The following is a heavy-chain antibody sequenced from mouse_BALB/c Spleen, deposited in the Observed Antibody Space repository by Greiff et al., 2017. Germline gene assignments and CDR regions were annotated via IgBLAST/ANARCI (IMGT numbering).Heavy chain of an antibody. CDR2: ISSGGSYT. D-gene: IGHD1-2*01. J-gene: IGHJ2*01. V-gene: IGHV5-9-3*01. Sequence: DVMLVESGGGLVKPGGSLKLSCAASGFTFSSYAMSWVRQTPEKRLEWVATISSGGSYTYYPDSVKGRFTISRDNAKNTLYLQMSSLRSEDTAMYYCARHRDYGYPFDYWGQGTTLTVSS. CDR3: ARHRDYGYPFDY. CDR1: GFTFSSYA.